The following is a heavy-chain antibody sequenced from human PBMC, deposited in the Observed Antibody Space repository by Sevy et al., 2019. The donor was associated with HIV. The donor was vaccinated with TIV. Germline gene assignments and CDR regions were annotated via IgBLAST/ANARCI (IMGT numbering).Heavy chain of an antibody. Sequence: GGSQRLSCAASGFTFSSFEMNWVRQTPGKGLEWVSFISSSGSLIYYADSVKGRFTISRDNAKNSLYLQMNSLRAEDTGVYYCTRDLPPSATTVAHFDYWGQGTLVTVSS. CDR2: ISSSGSLI. J-gene: IGHJ4*02. CDR3: TRDLPPSATTVAHFDY. V-gene: IGHV3-48*03. D-gene: IGHD4-17*01. CDR1: GFTFSSFE.